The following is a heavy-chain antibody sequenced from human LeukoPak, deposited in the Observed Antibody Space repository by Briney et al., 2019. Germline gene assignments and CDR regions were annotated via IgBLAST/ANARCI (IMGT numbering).Heavy chain of an antibody. CDR3: TRVYDLDY. Sequence: GGSLRLSCAASGFTFSNAWMSWVRQAPGKGLEWVSRIKSKTDGGTTDYAAPVKGRFTISRDDSKNTLYLQMNSLKTEDTAVYYCTRVYDLDYWGQGTLVTVSS. D-gene: IGHD3-3*01. J-gene: IGHJ4*02. CDR2: IKSKTDGGTT. CDR1: GFTFSNAW. V-gene: IGHV3-15*01.